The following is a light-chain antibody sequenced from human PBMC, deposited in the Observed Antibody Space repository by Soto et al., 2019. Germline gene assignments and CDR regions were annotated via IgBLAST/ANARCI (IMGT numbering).Light chain of an antibody. CDR3: MQALLTPRT. CDR2: LGS. CDR1: QSLLHSNGYNY. V-gene: IGKV2-28*01. J-gene: IGKJ2*01. Sequence: DIVMTQSPLSLPVTPGEPASISCRSSQSLLHSNGYNYLDWFLQRPGQSPQLLTYLGSNRAPGVPDRFRGSGSGTDFTLKISRVEAEDVGVYYCMQALLTPRTFGQGTKLEIK.